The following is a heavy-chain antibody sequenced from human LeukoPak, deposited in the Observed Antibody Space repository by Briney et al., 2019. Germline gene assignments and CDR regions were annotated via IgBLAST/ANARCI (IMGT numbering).Heavy chain of an antibody. CDR2: ISYDGSYK. CDR1: GFTFSSYA. Sequence: GRSLRLSCVASGFTFSSYAMHWVRQTPGKGLEWVAVISYDGSYKEYAGPVKGRFTISRDNSENTLYLQMNSLRPDDTAVYYCAKDGSYSGSYLPDYWGQGTPVTVSS. D-gene: IGHD1-26*01. CDR3: AKDGSYSGSYLPDY. J-gene: IGHJ4*02. V-gene: IGHV3-30*18.